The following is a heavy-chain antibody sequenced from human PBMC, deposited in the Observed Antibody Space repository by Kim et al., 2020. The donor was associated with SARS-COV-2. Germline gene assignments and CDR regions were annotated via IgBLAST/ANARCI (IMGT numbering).Heavy chain of an antibody. CDR1: GFTFSSYA. D-gene: IGHD6-19*01. J-gene: IGHJ4*02. Sequence: GGSLRLSCAASGFTFSSYAMHWVRQAPGKGLEWVAVIWYDGSNKYYADSVKGRFTISRDNSKNTLYLQMNSLRAEDTAVYYCAKDRRPSSGWFVFDYWGQGTLVTVSS. V-gene: IGHV3-33*06. CDR2: IWYDGSNK. CDR3: AKDRRPSSGWFVFDY.